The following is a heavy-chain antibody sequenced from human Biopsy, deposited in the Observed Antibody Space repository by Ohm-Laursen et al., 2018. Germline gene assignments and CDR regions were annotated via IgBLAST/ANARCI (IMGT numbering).Heavy chain of an antibody. D-gene: IGHD3-3*01. Sequence: GTLSLTCAVSGGSFSGTCWSWIRQTPGKGLEWIGEINHSGSTKYNPSFESRVTIAVDTSKNQFSLNLFSVTAADAARYFCARGEYYAYWSGARKLNYFDYWGQGTLVIVSS. CDR1: GGSFSGTC. CDR2: INHSGST. J-gene: IGHJ4*02. CDR3: ARGEYYAYWSGARKLNYFDY. V-gene: IGHV4-34*01.